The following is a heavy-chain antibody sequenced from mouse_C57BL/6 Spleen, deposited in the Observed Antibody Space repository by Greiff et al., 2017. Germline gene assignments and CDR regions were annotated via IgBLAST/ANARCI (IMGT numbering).Heavy chain of an antibody. CDR2: ISSGGDYI. CDR1: GFTFSSYA. V-gene: IGHV5-9-1*02. D-gene: IGHD2-1*01. CDR3: TRDLYGNYDAMDY. Sequence: DVHLVESGEGLVKPGGSLKLSCAASGFTFSSYAMSWVRQTPEKRLEWVAYISSGGDYIYYADTVKGRFTISRDNARNTLYLQMSSLKSEDTAMYYCTRDLYGNYDAMDYWGQGTSVTVSS. J-gene: IGHJ4*01.